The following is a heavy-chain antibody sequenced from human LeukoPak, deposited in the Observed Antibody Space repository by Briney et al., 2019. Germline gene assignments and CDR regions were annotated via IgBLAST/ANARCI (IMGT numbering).Heavy chain of an antibody. CDR3: ASRPYDNSGYYYV. V-gene: IGHV3-21*01. CDR1: GFTFTTYS. D-gene: IGHD3-22*01. Sequence: GGSLRLSCAASGFTFTTYSMDWVRQAPGKGLEWVSSISGSSSYIYYADSVKGRFTISRDNAKNSLFLQMNSLRAEDTAVYYCASRPYDNSGYYYVWGQGTLVTVSS. J-gene: IGHJ4*02. CDR2: ISGSSSYI.